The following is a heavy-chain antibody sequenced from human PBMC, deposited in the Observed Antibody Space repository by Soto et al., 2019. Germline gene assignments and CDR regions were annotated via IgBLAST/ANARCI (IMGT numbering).Heavy chain of an antibody. CDR2: ISSSSSTI. CDR3: EKSLGGWVNVTYDYGMDV. D-gene: IGHD3-16*01. CDR1: GFPFSIYS. J-gene: IGHJ6*02. V-gene: IGHV3-48*01. Sequence: PGGSLRLSCAASGFPFSIYSMNWVRQSPGKGLEWVSYISSSSSTIYYADSVKGRFTISRDNAKNSLYLQMNSLRAEDTAIYYCEKSLGGWVNVTYDYGMDVWGQGTPVTVSS.